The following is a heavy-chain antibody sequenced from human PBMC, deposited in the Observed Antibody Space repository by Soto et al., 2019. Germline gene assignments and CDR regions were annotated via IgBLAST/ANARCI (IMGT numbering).Heavy chain of an antibody. D-gene: IGHD4-17*01. CDR1: GFTFSSYD. V-gene: IGHV3-13*01. Sequence: GGSLRLSCAASGFTFSSYDMRWVRQSTGKGLEWVSAIGTAGDTYYPGSVKGRFTISRENAKNSLYLQMNSLRAEDTAVYYCARGDDYEGESRYYYYGMDVWGQGTTVTVSS. CDR2: IGTAGDT. J-gene: IGHJ6*02. CDR3: ARGDDYEGESRYYYYGMDV.